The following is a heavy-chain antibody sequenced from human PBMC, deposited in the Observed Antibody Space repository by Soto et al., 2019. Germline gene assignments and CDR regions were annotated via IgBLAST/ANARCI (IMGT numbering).Heavy chain of an antibody. CDR3: ARNPPNTGYFDP. D-gene: IGHD1-1*01. Sequence: ASVKVSCKASGFTFTSSAVQWVRQARGQRLEWMGWINAGNGNTKYSQKFQGRVTITRDTSASTAYMELSSLRSEDSAVYYCARNPPNTGYFDPWGRGTQVTVSS. CDR2: INAGNGNT. CDR1: GFTFTSSA. J-gene: IGHJ4*02. V-gene: IGHV1-3*01.